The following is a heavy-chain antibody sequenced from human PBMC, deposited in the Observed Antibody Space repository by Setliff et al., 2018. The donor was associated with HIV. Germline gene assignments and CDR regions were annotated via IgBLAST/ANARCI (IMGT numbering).Heavy chain of an antibody. Sequence: SGPTLVNPTQTLTLTCTFSGFSLTTSGVGVGWTRQPPGRALEWLALIYWDDDRRYSPSLKSRLTITKDTSKNRVVFTMTNMAPVDTATYFCAHRGGSSWSIDYWGQGTLVTVS. J-gene: IGHJ4*02. CDR2: IYWDDDR. CDR3: AHRGGSSWSIDY. D-gene: IGHD6-13*01. CDR1: GFSLTTSGVG. V-gene: IGHV2-5*02.